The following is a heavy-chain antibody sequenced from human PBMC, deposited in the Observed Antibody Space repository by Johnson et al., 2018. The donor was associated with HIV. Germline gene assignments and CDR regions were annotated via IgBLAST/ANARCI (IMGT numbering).Heavy chain of an antibody. CDR2: IRSKAYGGTT. V-gene: IGHV3-49*04. CDR1: GFTFSSYA. D-gene: IGHD1-26*01. Sequence: EVQLVESGGGVVQPGRSLRLSCAASGFTFSSYAMSWVRQAPGKGLEWVGFIRSKAYGGTTEYAASVKGRFTISRDDSKSIAYLQMNSLKTEDTAVYYCTSEWELLQDAFDIWGQGTMVTVSS. J-gene: IGHJ3*02. CDR3: TSEWELLQDAFDI.